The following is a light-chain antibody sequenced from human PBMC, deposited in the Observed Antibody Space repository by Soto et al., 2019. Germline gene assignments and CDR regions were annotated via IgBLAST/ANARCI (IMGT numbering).Light chain of an antibody. CDR1: SSDVGGYKF. CDR2: EVS. CDR3: TSYTSSSFYV. Sequence: QSVLTQPASVSGSPGQSITISCTGTSSDVGGYKFVSWYQQHPGKAPKLMIYEVSNRPSGVSSRFSGSKSGNTASLTISGLQAEDEADYYCTSYTSSSFYVFGTGTKVTVL. J-gene: IGLJ1*01. V-gene: IGLV2-14*01.